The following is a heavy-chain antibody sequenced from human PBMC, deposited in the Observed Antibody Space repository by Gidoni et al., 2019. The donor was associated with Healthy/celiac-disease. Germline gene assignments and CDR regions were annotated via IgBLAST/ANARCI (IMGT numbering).Heavy chain of an antibody. CDR1: GYTLPELS. Sequence: QVQLVQSGAEVKKPGASVKVSCKVSGYTLPELSMHWVRQAPGKGLEWMGVFDPEDGETIYAQKFQGRVTMTEDTSTDTAYMELSSLRSEDTAVYYCATDDHSGWRFLAVYWGQGTLVTVSS. J-gene: IGHJ4*02. CDR2: FDPEDGET. V-gene: IGHV1-24*01. CDR3: ATDDHSGWRFLAVY. D-gene: IGHD6-19*01.